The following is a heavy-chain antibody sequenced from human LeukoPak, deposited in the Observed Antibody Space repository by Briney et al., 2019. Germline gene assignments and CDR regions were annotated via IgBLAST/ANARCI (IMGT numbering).Heavy chain of an antibody. J-gene: IGHJ5*02. CDR1: GGSISSYY. Sequence: PSETLSLTCTVSGGSISSYYWSWIRQPAGKGLEWIGRIYTSGSTNYNPSLKSRVTMSVDTSKNQFSLKLSSVTAADTAVYYCARGGLDQAAEWFDPWGQGTLVTVSS. CDR2: IYTSGST. D-gene: IGHD3/OR15-3a*01. V-gene: IGHV4-4*07. CDR3: ARGGLDQAAEWFDP.